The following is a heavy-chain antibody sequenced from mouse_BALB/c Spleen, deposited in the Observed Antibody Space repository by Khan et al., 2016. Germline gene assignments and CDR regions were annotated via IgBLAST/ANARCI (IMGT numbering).Heavy chain of an antibody. Sequence: QVQLQQSGAELVRPGSSVKISCKASGYVFSNFWMNWVKQRPGQGLEWIGQIYPGDGDTNYNGKFKGKATLTADKSSSTAYMQLSSLTSEDSAVYICAKGNGNPYYALDHWDQGSSVTVSS. V-gene: IGHV1-80*01. D-gene: IGHD2-1*01. CDR3: AKGNGNPYYALDH. CDR2: IYPGDGDT. CDR1: GYVFSNFW. J-gene: IGHJ4*01.